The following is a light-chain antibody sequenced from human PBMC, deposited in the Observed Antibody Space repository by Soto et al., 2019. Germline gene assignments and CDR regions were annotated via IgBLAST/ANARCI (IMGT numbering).Light chain of an antibody. CDR2: DVS. CDR3: RSYTSISTCDD. V-gene: IGLV2-14*01. Sequence: QSVLTQPASVSGSPGQSITISCTGTSSDVGGYNYVSWYQQHPGKAPKLMIYDVSNRPSGVSNRFSGSKSGNAASLTISGLQAEDEAEYLCRSYTSISTCDDFGTVTNATV. J-gene: IGLJ1*01. CDR1: SSDVGGYNY.